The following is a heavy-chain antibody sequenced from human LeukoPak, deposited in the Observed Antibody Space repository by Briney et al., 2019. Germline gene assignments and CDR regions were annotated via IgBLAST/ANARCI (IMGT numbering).Heavy chain of an antibody. V-gene: IGHV3-21*01. Sequence: GGSLRLSCAASGFTFSSYSMNWARQAPGKGLEWVSSISSSSSYIYYADSVKGRFTISRDNAKNSLYLQMNSLRAEDTAVYYCAELGITMIGGVWGKGTTVTISS. CDR3: AELGITMIGGV. J-gene: IGHJ6*04. D-gene: IGHD3-10*02. CDR1: GFTFSSYS. CDR2: ISSSSSYI.